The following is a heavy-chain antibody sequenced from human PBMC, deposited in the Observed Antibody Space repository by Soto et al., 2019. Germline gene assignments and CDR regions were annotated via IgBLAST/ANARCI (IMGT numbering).Heavy chain of an antibody. CDR1: GGSISSGGYY. Sequence: QVQLQESGPGLVKPSQTLSLTCTVYGGSISSGGYYWSWIRQHPGKGLEWIGYIYYIGSTYYNPSLKSRVTISVDTSKNQFSLKLSSVTAADTAVYYCAIRASSGYYYYWGQGTLVTVSS. J-gene: IGHJ4*02. V-gene: IGHV4-31*03. CDR2: IYYIGST. CDR3: AIRASSGYYYY. D-gene: IGHD3-22*01.